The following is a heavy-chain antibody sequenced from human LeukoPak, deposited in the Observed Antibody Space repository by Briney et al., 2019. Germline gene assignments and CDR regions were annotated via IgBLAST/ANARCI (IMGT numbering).Heavy chain of an antibody. CDR2: IYYSGST. V-gene: IGHV4-39*01. Sequence: SETLSLTCTVSGGSISSSSYYWGWIRQPPGKGLEWIGSIYYSGSTYYNPSLKSRVTISVDTSKNQFSLKLSSVTAADTAVYYCARLPYSNSDVDYWGQGTLVTVSS. D-gene: IGHD4-11*01. CDR3: ARLPYSNSDVDY. CDR1: GGSISSSSYY. J-gene: IGHJ4*02.